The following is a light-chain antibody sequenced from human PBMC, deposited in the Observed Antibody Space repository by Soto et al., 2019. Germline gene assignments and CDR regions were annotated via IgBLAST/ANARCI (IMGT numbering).Light chain of an antibody. CDR3: QQYHSAPQT. CDR2: WAS. Sequence: DIVMTQSPDSLAVSLGERATINCKSSQSVLYSPNNKNYLAWYQQKPGQPPKLLIYWASTRESGVPGRFSGSGSQTDFTLTIDSLQAEDMAVYYCQQYHSAPQTFGQGTKVEIK. J-gene: IGKJ1*01. V-gene: IGKV4-1*01. CDR1: QSVLYSPNNKNY.